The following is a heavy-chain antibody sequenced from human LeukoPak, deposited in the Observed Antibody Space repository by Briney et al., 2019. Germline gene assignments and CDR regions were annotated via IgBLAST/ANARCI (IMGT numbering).Heavy chain of an antibody. CDR1: GGSISSYY. Sequence: SETLSLTCTVSGGSISSYYWSWIRQPPGKGLEWIGYIYYSGSTNYNPSLKSRVTISVDTSKNQFSLKLSSVTAADTAVYYCARLVRPATMIGGWFDPWGQGTLVTVSS. J-gene: IGHJ5*02. CDR2: IYYSGST. CDR3: ARLVRPATMIGGWFDP. D-gene: IGHD3-22*01. V-gene: IGHV4-59*08.